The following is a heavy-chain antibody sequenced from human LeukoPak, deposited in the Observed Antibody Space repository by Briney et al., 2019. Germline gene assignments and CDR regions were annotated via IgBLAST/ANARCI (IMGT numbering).Heavy chain of an antibody. D-gene: IGHD7-27*01. CDR1: GYTFTSYY. J-gene: IGHJ4*02. CDR2: IWADGSNK. V-gene: IGHV3-33*01. Sequence: SCKASGYTFTSYYMHWVRQAPGEGLEWVAVIWADGSNKIYADSVKGRFTISKDNSKDTLSLQMNSLRTDDTAVYYCATDLGSRPFDYWGQGTLVTVSS. CDR3: ATDLGSRPFDY.